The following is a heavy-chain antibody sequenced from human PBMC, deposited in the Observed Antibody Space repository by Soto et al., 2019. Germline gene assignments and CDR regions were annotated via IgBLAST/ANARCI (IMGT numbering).Heavy chain of an antibody. D-gene: IGHD3-22*01. CDR3: ARAGQYYDSSGYAN. CDR2: ISAYNGNT. Sequence: GASVKVSCKASGYSFGTSGISWVRQAPGQGLEWMGWISAYNGNTNYDQKLQDRATMTTDTSTNTAYLELRSLRSDDTAVYYCARAGQYYDSSGYANWGQGPLVTVSS. V-gene: IGHV1-18*04. J-gene: IGHJ4*02. CDR1: GYSFGTSG.